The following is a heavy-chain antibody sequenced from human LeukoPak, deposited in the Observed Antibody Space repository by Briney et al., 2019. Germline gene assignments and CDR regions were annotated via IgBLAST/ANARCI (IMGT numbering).Heavy chain of an antibody. CDR3: AREWFGEPIHYYYYYMDV. Sequence: GASVKVSCKASGYTFTGYYMHWVRQAPGQGLEWMGRIIPIFGTANYAQKFQGRVTITTDESTSTAYMELSSLRSEDTAVYYCAREWFGEPIHYYYYYMDVWGKGTTVTVSS. D-gene: IGHD3-10*01. V-gene: IGHV1-69*05. J-gene: IGHJ6*03. CDR2: IIPIFGTA. CDR1: GYTFTGYY.